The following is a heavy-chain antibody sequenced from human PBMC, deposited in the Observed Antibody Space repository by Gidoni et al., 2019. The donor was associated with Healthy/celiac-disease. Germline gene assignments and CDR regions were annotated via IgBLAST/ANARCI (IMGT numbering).Heavy chain of an antibody. Sequence: QLQLQESGSGLVKPSQTLSLTCAVSGGYISTGGDSWSWIRQPQGKGLGWIGYICHSGSTYYNPSLKSRVTISVDRSKNQFSLKLSSVTAADTAVYYCARSMGGYCSGGSCYELGYWGQGTLVTVSS. D-gene: IGHD2-15*01. CDR1: GGYISTGGDS. J-gene: IGHJ4*02. CDR3: ARSMGGYCSGGSCYELGY. V-gene: IGHV4-30-2*01. CDR2: ICHSGST.